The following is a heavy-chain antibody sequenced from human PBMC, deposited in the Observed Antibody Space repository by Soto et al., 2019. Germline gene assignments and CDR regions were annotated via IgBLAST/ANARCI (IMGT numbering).Heavy chain of an antibody. J-gene: IGHJ4*02. CDR3: AKAQYYDFWSGYYIDY. D-gene: IGHD3-3*01. Sequence: GGSLRLSCAASGFTFDDYAMHWVRQAPGKGLEWVSGISWNSGSIGYADSVKGRFTISRDNAKNSLYLQMNSLRAEDTALYYCAKAQYYDFWSGYYIDYWGQGTLVTVSS. CDR1: GFTFDDYA. V-gene: IGHV3-9*01. CDR2: ISWNSGSI.